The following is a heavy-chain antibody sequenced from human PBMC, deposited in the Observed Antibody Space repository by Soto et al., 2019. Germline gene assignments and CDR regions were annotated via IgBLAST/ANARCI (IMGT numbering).Heavy chain of an antibody. CDR3: ASIPMYYDFWSGYYTTLDYYYHYMDV. CDR2: IYYSGST. CDR1: GGSISSSIYY. V-gene: IGHV4-39*01. J-gene: IGHJ6*03. Sequence: PSETLSLTCTVSGGSISSSIYYWGWIRQPPGKGLEWIGSIYYSGSTYYNPSLKSRVTISVDTSKNQFSLKLSSVTAADTAVYYCASIPMYYDFWSGYYTTLDYYYHYMDVWGKGTTVTVS. D-gene: IGHD3-3*01.